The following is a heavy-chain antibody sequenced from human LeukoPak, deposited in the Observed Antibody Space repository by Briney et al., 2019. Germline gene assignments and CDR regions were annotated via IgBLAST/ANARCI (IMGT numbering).Heavy chain of an antibody. Sequence: SETLSLTCAVYGGSFSGYYWSWIRQPPGKGLEWIGEINHSGSINYNPSLKSRVTISVDTSKNQFSLKLSSVTAADTAVYYCARGHRHWYFDLWGRGTLVTVSS. CDR2: INHSGSI. CDR3: ARGHRHWYFDL. J-gene: IGHJ2*01. V-gene: IGHV4-34*01. CDR1: GGSFSGYY.